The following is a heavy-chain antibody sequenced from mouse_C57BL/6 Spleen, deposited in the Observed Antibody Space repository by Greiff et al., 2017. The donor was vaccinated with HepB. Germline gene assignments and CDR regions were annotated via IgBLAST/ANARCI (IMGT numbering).Heavy chain of an antibody. J-gene: IGHJ4*01. D-gene: IGHD4-1*01. CDR1: GYTFTDYY. V-gene: IGHV1-19*01. Sequence: VQLQQSGPVLVKPGASVKMSCKASGYTFTDYYMNWVKQSHGKSLEWIGVINPYNGGTSYNQKFKGKATLTVDKSSSTAYMELNSLTSEDSAVYYCARRDWDYYAMDYWGQGTSVTVSS. CDR2: INPYNGGT. CDR3: ARRDWDYYAMDY.